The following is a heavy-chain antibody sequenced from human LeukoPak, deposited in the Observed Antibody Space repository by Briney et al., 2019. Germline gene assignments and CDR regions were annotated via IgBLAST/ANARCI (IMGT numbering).Heavy chain of an antibody. CDR1: GGSISSYY. D-gene: IGHD6-19*01. V-gene: IGHV4-4*07. CDR2: IHTSGST. CDR3: AGRAQTTGWSFDY. Sequence: SETLSLTCTVSGGSISSYYWSWIRQPAGKGLEWIGQIHTSGSTNYNPSLESRVAMSVDTSKNQFSLELSSVTAADTAVYYCAGRAQTTGWSFDYWGQGALVTVSS. J-gene: IGHJ4*02.